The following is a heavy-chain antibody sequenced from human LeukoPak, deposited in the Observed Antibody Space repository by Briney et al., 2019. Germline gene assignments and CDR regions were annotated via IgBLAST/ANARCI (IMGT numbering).Heavy chain of an antibody. CDR3: ARAPPVSSSALAFDI. D-gene: IGHD6-6*01. V-gene: IGHV1-18*01. Sequence: ASVKVSCKASGHTFINYGISWVRQAPGQGLEWMGWISAYNGNTNYAQKLQGRVTMTTDTSTSTAYMELRSLRSDDTAVYYCARAPPVSSSALAFDIWGQGTMVTVSS. J-gene: IGHJ3*02. CDR1: GHTFINYG. CDR2: ISAYNGNT.